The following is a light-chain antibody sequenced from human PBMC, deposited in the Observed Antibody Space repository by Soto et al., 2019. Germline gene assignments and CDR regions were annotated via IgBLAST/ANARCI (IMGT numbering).Light chain of an antibody. J-gene: IGKJ1*01. CDR3: QQYGSSPKT. CDR2: GAS. Sequence: EIVLTQSPGTLSLSPGERATLSCRASQSVSSSYLAWYQQKPGQAPRLLIYGASSRATGIPDRFSGSGSGTDFTLTISSLEPEDFAVYYCQQYGSSPKTFGHGTKVEIK. CDR1: QSVSSSY. V-gene: IGKV3-20*01.